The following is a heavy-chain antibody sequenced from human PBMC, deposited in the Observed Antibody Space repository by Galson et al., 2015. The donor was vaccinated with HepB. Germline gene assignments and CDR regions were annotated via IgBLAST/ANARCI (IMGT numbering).Heavy chain of an antibody. J-gene: IGHJ4*01. CDR2: ISYDGSNK. V-gene: IGHV3-30*18. CDR3: AKATHAVPAAKTAMVTGDY. CDR1: GFTFSSHG. D-gene: IGHD5-18*01. Sequence: SLRLSCAASGFTFSSHGMHWVRQAPGKGLECVAVISYDGSNKYYADSVTGRFSISRDNSKNTLYLQMNSLRAEDTAVYYCAKATHAVPAAKTAMVTGDYWGQGTLVTVSS.